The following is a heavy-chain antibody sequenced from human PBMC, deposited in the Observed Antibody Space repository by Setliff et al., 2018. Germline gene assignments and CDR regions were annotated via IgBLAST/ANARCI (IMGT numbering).Heavy chain of an antibody. J-gene: IGHJ6*02. CDR2: MIVSGGA. Sequence: SETLSLTCAVYGGSFSTYFWSWIRQPPGKGLEWIGRMIVSGGADYNPSLKSRVTMSVDSPNNKFSLNLSSVSAADTAVYYCARGPDLTAVGATYFYGMDVWGQGATVTVSS. V-gene: IGHV4-59*10. CDR1: GGSFSTYF. D-gene: IGHD6-19*01. CDR3: ARGPDLTAVGATYFYGMDV.